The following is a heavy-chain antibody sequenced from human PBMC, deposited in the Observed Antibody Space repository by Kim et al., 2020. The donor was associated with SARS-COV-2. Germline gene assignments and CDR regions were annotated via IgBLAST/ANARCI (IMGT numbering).Heavy chain of an antibody. Sequence: GGSLRLSCAASGLTCIIYSMGWVRQAPGKGLEGVSSITSNGGTTLYADSVKGRFSISRDNSKDTLYLQMNSLRAEDTAMYYGAKRIGGSETHYFDYWG. D-gene: IGHD6-19*01. CDR1: GLTCIIYS. J-gene: IGHJ4*01. CDR3: AKRIGGSETHYFDY. CDR2: ITSNGGTT. V-gene: IGHV3-23*01.